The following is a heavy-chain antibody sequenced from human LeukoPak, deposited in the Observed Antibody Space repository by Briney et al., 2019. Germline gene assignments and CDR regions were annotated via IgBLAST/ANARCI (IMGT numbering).Heavy chain of an antibody. CDR2: ISSSGSTI. Sequence: GGSLRLSCAASGFTFSSYEMNWVRQAPGKGLEWVSYISSSGSTIYYADSVKGRFTVSRDNAKNSLYLQMNSLRAEDTAAYYCARETGAVDYWGQGTLVTVSS. CDR1: GFTFSSYE. J-gene: IGHJ4*02. V-gene: IGHV3-48*03. CDR3: ARETGAVDY. D-gene: IGHD1-26*01.